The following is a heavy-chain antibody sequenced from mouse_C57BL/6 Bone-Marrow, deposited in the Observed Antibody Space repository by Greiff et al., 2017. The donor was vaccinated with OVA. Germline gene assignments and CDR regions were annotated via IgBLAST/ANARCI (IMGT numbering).Heavy chain of an antibody. Sequence: EVKLVESGGGLVQPGDSLSLSCAASGFTFTNYYMSWVRQPPGKALEWLAFIRNKPNGSTTEYSASVKGRFSISRDNSQLILYLQMNALRAENSATYYCTSYKGRVAVAYFTYGGQGPALTASS. V-gene: IGHV7-3*01. J-gene: IGHJ2*01. CDR3: TSYKGRVAVAYFTY. CDR1: GFTFTNYY. D-gene: IGHD1-1*01. CDR2: IRNKPNGSTT.